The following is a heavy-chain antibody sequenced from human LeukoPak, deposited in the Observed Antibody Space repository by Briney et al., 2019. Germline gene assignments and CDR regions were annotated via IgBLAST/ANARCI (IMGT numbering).Heavy chain of an antibody. CDR2: INPTSGGT. J-gene: IGHJ4*02. CDR1: GYTFTGYY. Sequence: ASVKVSCKASGYTFTGYYMHWVRQAPGQGLEWMGWINPTSGGTDYAQEFQGRVTMTTDTSTSTAYMELRSLISDDTAVYYCARGGGYSYHEQYFDYWGQGTLVTVSS. V-gene: IGHV1-2*02. CDR3: ARGGGYSYHEQYFDY. D-gene: IGHD5-18*01.